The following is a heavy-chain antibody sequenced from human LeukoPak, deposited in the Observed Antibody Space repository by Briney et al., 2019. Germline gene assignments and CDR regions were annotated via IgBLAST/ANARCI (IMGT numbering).Heavy chain of an antibody. CDR1: GFTLGSYA. CDR2: ITGSGAGT. V-gene: IGHV3-23*01. J-gene: IGHJ4*02. D-gene: IGHD4-23*01. Sequence: PGGSLRLSCAASGFTLGSYALTWVRQAPGKGLEWVSSITGSGAGTSYADSVKGRFTISRDNSKNTLYLQMNSLRAEDTAVYYCARGIGGPDYWGRGTLVTVSS. CDR3: ARGIGGPDY.